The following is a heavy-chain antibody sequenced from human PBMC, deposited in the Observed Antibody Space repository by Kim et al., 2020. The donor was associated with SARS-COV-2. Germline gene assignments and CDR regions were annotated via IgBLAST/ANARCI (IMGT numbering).Heavy chain of an antibody. D-gene: IGHD6-19*01. Sequence: GGSLRLSCAASGFTFSSYGMHWVRQAPGKVLEWVAVISYDGSNKYYADSVKGRFTISRDNSKNTLYLQMNSLRAEDTAVYYCAKDFSGWYSSYYYGMDVWGQGTTVTVSS. CDR2: ISYDGSNK. J-gene: IGHJ6*02. CDR1: GFTFSSYG. V-gene: IGHV3-30*18. CDR3: AKDFSGWYSSYYYGMDV.